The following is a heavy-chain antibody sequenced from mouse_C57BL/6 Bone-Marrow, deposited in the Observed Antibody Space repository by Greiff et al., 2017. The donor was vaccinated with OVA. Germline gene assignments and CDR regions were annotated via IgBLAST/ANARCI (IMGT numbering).Heavy chain of an antibody. J-gene: IGHJ4*01. CDR2: ISNGGGST. CDR3: ARRAPDAMDY. Sequence: EVHLVESGGGLVQPGGSLKLSCAASGFTFSDYYMYWVRQTPEKRLEWVAYISNGGGSTYYPDTVKGRFTISRDNAKNTLYLQMSRLKSEDTAMYYCARRAPDAMDYWGQGTSVTVSS. V-gene: IGHV5-12*01. CDR1: GFTFSDYY.